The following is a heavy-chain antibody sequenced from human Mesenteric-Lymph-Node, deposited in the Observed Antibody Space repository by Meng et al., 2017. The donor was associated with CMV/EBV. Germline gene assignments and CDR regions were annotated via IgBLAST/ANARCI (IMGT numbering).Heavy chain of an antibody. Sequence: GGSLRLSCTVSGGSISSGDYYWTWIRQPPGKGLEWVSYISSSSSTIYYADSVKGRFTISRDNAKNSLYLQMSSLSAEDTGVYYCARVWFGELLSYYFDYWGQGTLVTVSS. D-gene: IGHD3-10*01. J-gene: IGHJ4*02. V-gene: IGHV3-11*04. CDR3: ARVWFGELLSYYFDY. CDR2: ISSSSSTI. CDR1: GGSISSGDYY.